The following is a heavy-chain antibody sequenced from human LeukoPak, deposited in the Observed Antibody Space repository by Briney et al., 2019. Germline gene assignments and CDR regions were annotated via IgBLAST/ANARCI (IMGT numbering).Heavy chain of an antibody. Sequence: SETLSLTCTVSGGSTSSYYWSWIRQPPGKGLEWIGYIYYSGNTKYNPSLKSRATISVDTSKNQFSLKLSSVTAADTAVYYCARESSSGWYLYFDYWGQGTLVTVSS. V-gene: IGHV4-59*01. CDR2: IYYSGNT. CDR3: ARESSSGWYLYFDY. J-gene: IGHJ4*02. D-gene: IGHD6-19*01. CDR1: GGSTSSYY.